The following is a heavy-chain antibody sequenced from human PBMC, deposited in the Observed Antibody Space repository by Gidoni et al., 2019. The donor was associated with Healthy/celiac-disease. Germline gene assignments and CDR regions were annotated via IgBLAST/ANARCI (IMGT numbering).Heavy chain of an antibody. CDR1: GGSFSGYY. V-gene: IGHV4-34*01. CDR2: INHSGST. J-gene: IGHJ6*03. Sequence: QVQLQQWGAGLLKPSETLSLTCAVYGGSFSGYYWSWIRQPPGKGLEWIGEINHSGSTNYNPSLKSRVTISVDTSKNQFSLKLSSVTAADTAVYYCARGVPHYYGSGSYYKPHYMDVWGKGTTVTVSS. CDR3: ARGVPHYYGSGSYYKPHYMDV. D-gene: IGHD3-10*01.